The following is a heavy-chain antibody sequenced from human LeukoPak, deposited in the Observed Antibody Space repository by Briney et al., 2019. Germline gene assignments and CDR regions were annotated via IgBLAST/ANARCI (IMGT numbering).Heavy chain of an antibody. CDR2: INWNVGST. Sequence: PGGSLRLSCAASGFTFDDYGMSWVRQAPGKGLEWVSGINWNVGSTCYADSGNGRFTISKDNAKTSLYLQMNSLRAEDTALYYCARGGGDNWFDPWGQGTLVTVSS. J-gene: IGHJ5*02. V-gene: IGHV3-20*04. D-gene: IGHD3-16*01. CDR1: GFTFDDYG. CDR3: ARGGGDNWFDP.